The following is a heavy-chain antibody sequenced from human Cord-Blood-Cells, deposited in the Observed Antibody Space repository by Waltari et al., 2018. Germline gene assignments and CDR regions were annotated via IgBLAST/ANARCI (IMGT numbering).Heavy chain of an antibody. D-gene: IGHD6-13*01. CDR2: ISAYNGNT. CDR3: ARTRGYSSSWLFDY. Sequence: VHLVQSGAEVKKPGASVKVACKASGYTFTIYGISRVRQAPGQGFEWMRWISAYNGNTNYAQKLQGRVTMTTDTSTSTAYMELRSLRSDVTAVYYCARTRGYSSSWLFDYWGQGTLVTVSS. V-gene: IGHV1-18*04. J-gene: IGHJ4*02. CDR1: GYTFTIYG.